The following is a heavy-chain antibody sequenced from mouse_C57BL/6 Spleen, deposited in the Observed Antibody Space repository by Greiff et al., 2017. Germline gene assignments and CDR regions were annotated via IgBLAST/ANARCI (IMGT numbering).Heavy chain of an antibody. CDR1: GYTFTDYY. Sequence: EVQLQQSGPELVKPGASVKISCKASGYTFTDYYMNWVKQSHGKSLEWIGDINPNNGGTSYNQKFKGKATLTVDKSSSTAYMELRDLTSEDSAVYYCATYGYFDDWGKGTTLTVSS. CDR2: INPNNGGT. CDR3: ATYGYFDD. D-gene: IGHD1-1*02. V-gene: IGHV1-26*01. J-gene: IGHJ2*01.